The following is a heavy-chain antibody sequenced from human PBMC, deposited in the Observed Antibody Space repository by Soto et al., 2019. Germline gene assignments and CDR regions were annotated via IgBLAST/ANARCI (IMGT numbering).Heavy chain of an antibody. CDR2: INSDGSST. CDR3: ASDTTSSGWYYFDY. D-gene: IGHD6-19*01. CDR1: GFTFSSYW. V-gene: IGHV3-74*01. Sequence: SLRLSCAASGFTFSSYWMHWVRQAPGKGLVWVSRINSDGSSTSYADSVKGRFTISRDNAKNTLYLQMNSLRAEDTAVYYCASDTTSSGWYYFDYWGQGTLVTVSS. J-gene: IGHJ4*02.